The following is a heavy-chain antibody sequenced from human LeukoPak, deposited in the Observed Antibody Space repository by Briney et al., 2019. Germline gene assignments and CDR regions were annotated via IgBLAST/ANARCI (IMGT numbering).Heavy chain of an antibody. Sequence: GESLKISCKGSGYSFTSYWIGWVRQMPGKGLEWMGIIYPGDSDTRYSPSFQGQVTISADKSISTAYLQWSSLKASDTAMYYCARLQHQLLSYYYYGMDVWGQGTTVTVSS. D-gene: IGHD2-2*01. CDR2: IYPGDSDT. J-gene: IGHJ6*02. V-gene: IGHV5-51*01. CDR1: GYSFTSYW. CDR3: ARLQHQLLSYYYYGMDV.